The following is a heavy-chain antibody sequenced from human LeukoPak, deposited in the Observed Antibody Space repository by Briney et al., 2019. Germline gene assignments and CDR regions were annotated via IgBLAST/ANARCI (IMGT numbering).Heavy chain of an antibody. J-gene: IGHJ4*02. Sequence: SETLSLTCAVYGGSFSGYYWSWIRQPPRKGLEWIGEINHSGSTNYNPSLKSRVTLSIDTSKNQFSLKLTSVTAADTAVYYCARAEINDYSRYWGQGIPVIVSS. D-gene: IGHD4-11*01. CDR2: INHSGST. V-gene: IGHV4-34*01. CDR1: GGSFSGYY. CDR3: ARAEINDYSRY.